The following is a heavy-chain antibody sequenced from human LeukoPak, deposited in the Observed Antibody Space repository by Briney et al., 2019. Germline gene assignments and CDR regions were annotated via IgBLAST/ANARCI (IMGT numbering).Heavy chain of an antibody. Sequence: SETLSLTCTVSGYSISSGYYWGWIRQPPGKGLEWIGSIYHSGSTYYNPSLKSRVTISVDTSKNQFSLKLSSVTAADTAVYYCAREGSRDLWSGPVYYFDYWGQGTLVTVSS. CDR3: AREGSRDLWSGPVYYFDY. V-gene: IGHV4-38-2*02. J-gene: IGHJ4*02. D-gene: IGHD3-3*01. CDR1: GYSISSGYY. CDR2: IYHSGST.